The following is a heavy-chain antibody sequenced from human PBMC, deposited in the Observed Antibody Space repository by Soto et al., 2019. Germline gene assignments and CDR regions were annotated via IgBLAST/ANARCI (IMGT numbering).Heavy chain of an antibody. CDR3: AHKGGGDRILDY. V-gene: IGHV2-5*02. CDR2: TYWDGYK. J-gene: IGHJ4*02. D-gene: IGHD3-16*01. Sequence: QITLKESGPTLVKPTQTLTLTCAFSGFSLRTSGVRVRWIRQPPGKALEWLALTYWDGYKHYSPSLKSRLTTHEDTSKKRVGLKMPKMEPVETAKYFWAHKGGGDRILDYWGQGTLVTVSS. CDR1: GFSLRTSGVR.